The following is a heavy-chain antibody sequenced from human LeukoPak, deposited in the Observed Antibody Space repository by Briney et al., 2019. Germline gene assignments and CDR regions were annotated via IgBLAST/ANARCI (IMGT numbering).Heavy chain of an antibody. Sequence: GGSLRLSCAASGFIVSINYMNWVRQAPGKGLEWVSVIYSGGSSYYADSVEGRFTISRDNSENTLYLQMNSLRAEDTAVYYCARAVAGKGGAFDIWGQGTMVTVSS. J-gene: IGHJ3*02. CDR2: IYSGGSS. V-gene: IGHV3-53*01. CDR3: ARAVAGKGGAFDI. CDR1: GFIVSINY. D-gene: IGHD6-19*01.